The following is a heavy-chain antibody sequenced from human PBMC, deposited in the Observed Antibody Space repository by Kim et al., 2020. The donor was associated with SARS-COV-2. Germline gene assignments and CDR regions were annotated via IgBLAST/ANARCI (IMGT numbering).Heavy chain of an antibody. J-gene: IGHJ4*02. CDR3: ARDMRGYNRPIDS. V-gene: IGHV3-23*01. D-gene: IGHD3-22*01. Sequence: ADSVKDRFTISRDNSGSTLYLQMSSLRVEDTAVYYCARDMRGYNRPIDSWGQGTLVTVSS.